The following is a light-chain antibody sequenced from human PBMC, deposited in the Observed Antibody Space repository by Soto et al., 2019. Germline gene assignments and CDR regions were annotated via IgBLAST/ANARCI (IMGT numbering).Light chain of an antibody. CDR1: QRVSNN. J-gene: IGKJ5*01. V-gene: IGKV3-15*01. Sequence: EIVMTQSPATLSVSPGEGATLSCRASQRVSNNLAWYQQRPGRSPRLLIYATSTRATGIPARFSGSGSGTEFTLTISSLQSEDFAVYYCQQYDNWPPPFGQGTRLEIK. CDR3: QQYDNWPPP. CDR2: ATS.